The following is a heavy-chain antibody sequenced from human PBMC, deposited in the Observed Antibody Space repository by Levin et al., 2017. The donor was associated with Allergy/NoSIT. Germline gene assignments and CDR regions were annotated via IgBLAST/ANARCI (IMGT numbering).Heavy chain of an antibody. Sequence: GGSLRLSCAASGFTFSSYAMHWVRQAPGKGLEWVAVISYDGSNKYYADSVKGRFTISRDNSKNTLYLQMNSLRAEDTAVYYCARDTIPGIAAAVQRFDYWGQGTLVTVSS. V-gene: IGHV3-30*04. J-gene: IGHJ4*02. CDR3: ARDTIPGIAAAVQRFDY. CDR2: ISYDGSNK. CDR1: GFTFSSYA. D-gene: IGHD6-13*01.